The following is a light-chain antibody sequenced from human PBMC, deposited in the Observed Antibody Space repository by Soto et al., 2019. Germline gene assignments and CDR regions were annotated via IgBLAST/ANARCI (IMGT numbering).Light chain of an antibody. Sequence: EIVLTQSPGTLSLSPGERATLSCRASQSVGRNFLAWYQQKPGQAPRFLIYGASSRATGIPDRFSGSGSGTDFTLTISRLEPEDFAVYYCHQYADSPRTFGQGTKWKSN. CDR3: HQYADSPRT. J-gene: IGKJ1*01. V-gene: IGKV3-20*01. CDR2: GAS. CDR1: QSVGRNF.